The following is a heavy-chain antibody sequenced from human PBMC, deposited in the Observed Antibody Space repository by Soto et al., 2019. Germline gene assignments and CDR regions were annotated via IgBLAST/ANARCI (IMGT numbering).Heavy chain of an antibody. J-gene: IGHJ6*02. CDR1: GGSIIMSPW. Sequence: LCLTCAVYGGSIIMSPWWTFVRHPPGQGLEWIGEIYHSGSTNYNPSLKGRFTISVDKSKNQFSLKLSTVTAADTAVYYCARSPYYDYYYYYGMDFWGQGTTVTVSS. D-gene: IGHD3-10*01. V-gene: IGHV4-4*02. CDR2: IYHSGST. CDR3: ARSPYYDYYYYYGMDF.